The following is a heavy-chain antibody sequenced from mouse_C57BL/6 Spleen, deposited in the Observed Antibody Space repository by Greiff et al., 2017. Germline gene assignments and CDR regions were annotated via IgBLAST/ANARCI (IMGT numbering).Heavy chain of an antibody. CDR3: TRNYGSNWYFGG. V-gene: IGHV1-15*01. D-gene: IGHD1-1*01. J-gene: IGHJ1*03. Sequence: QVQLQQSGAELVRPGASVTLSCKASGYTFTDYEMHWVKQTPVHGLEWIGAIDPDTGGTAYNQKLKGKAIRTADKSSSTAYIGLRSLTSEDSAVYYCTRNYGSNWYFGGWGTGTTVTVSS. CDR1: GYTFTDYE. CDR2: IDPDTGGT.